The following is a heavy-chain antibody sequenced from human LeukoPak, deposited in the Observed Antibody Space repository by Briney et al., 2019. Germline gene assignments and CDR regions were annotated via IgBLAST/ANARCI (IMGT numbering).Heavy chain of an antibody. J-gene: IGHJ4*02. Sequence: GESLKISCKGSGYSFTSYWIGWVRQMPGKGLEWMGIIYPGDSDTRYSPSFQGQVTISADKSISTAYLQWSSLKASDTAMYYCARRRRYKQQLATGSFDYWGQGTLVTVSS. V-gene: IGHV5-51*01. CDR2: IYPGDSDT. CDR3: ARRRRYKQQLATGSFDY. CDR1: GYSFTSYW. D-gene: IGHD6-13*01.